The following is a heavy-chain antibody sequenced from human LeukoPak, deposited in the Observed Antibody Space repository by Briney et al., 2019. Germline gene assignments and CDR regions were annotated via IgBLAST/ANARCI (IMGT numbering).Heavy chain of an antibody. D-gene: IGHD4-17*01. CDR1: GFTVSSNY. CDR2: IYSGGST. V-gene: IGHV3-66*01. CDR3: ARTDYGDYSVYGMDV. J-gene: IGHJ6*02. Sequence: GGSLRLSCAASGFTVSSNYMSWVRQAPGKGLEWVSVIYSGGSTYYADSVKGRFTISRDNSKNTLYLQMNSLRAEDTAVYYCARTDYGDYSVYGMDVRGQGTTVTVSS.